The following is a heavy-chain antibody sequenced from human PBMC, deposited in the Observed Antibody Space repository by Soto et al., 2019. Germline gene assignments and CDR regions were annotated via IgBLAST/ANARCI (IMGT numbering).Heavy chain of an antibody. D-gene: IGHD2-15*01. CDR1: GGSFSGYY. V-gene: IGHV4-34*01. CDR3: ARGEKFGVVAARVFDY. J-gene: IGHJ4*02. CDR2: INHSGST. Sequence: SETLSLTCAVYGGSFSGYYWSWIRQPPGKGLEWIGEINHSGSTNYNPSLKSRVTISVDTSKNQFSLKLSSVTAADTAVYYCARGEKFGVVAARVFDYWGQGTLVTVSS.